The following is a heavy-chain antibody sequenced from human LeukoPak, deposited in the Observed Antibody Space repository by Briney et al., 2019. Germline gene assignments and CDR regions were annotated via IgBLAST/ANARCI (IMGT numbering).Heavy chain of an antibody. Sequence: ASVKVSCKASGYTFTSYGISWVRQAPGQGLEWMGCISAYNGNTNYAQKLQGRVTMTTDTSTSTAYMELRSLRSDDTAVYYCARGRRQLERQMYWFDPWGQGTLVTVSS. V-gene: IGHV1-18*01. CDR3: ARGRRQLERQMYWFDP. CDR2: ISAYNGNT. J-gene: IGHJ5*02. D-gene: IGHD1-1*01. CDR1: GYTFTSYG.